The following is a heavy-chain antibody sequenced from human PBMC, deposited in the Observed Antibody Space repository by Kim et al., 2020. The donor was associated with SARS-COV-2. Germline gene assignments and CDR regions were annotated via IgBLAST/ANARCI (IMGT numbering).Heavy chain of an antibody. CDR3: ARDLSGTYYNGMDV. V-gene: IGHV3-33*01. Sequence: GGSLRLSCAASGFSFSTFGMHWVRQAPGKGLEWVAVIWYDGSNKYYGESVKGQFTISRDFSKNTLYLQMNSLKPEDTAVYYCARDLSGTYYNGMDVWGQGTTVTVSS. J-gene: IGHJ6*02. CDR2: IWYDGSNK. CDR1: GFSFSTFG. D-gene: IGHD7-27*01.